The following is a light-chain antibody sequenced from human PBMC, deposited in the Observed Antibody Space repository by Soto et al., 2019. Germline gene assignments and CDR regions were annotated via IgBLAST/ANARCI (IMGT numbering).Light chain of an antibody. CDR1: QSIDSW. CDR2: KAS. V-gene: IGKV1-5*03. Sequence: DVKMIQSPSTLSASVGDRVTITCRASQSIDSWLAWYQHKPGKAPKLLIFKASTLETGVPSRFSGSGSETEFTLTISSLQPDDSATYYCQPYNSYSRTFGQGTKVDNK. J-gene: IGKJ1*01. CDR3: QPYNSYSRT.